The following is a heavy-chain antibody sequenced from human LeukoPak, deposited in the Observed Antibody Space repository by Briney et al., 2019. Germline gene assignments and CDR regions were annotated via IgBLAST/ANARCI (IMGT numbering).Heavy chain of an antibody. D-gene: IGHD2-21*02. J-gene: IGHJ5*02. CDR3: ARDPTPTMYGDNNWCDP. CDR2: ISVYTNYT. Sequence: ASVKVSCKASGYTFTSYGINWVRQAPGQGLDWMAWISVYTNYTNYAQKFQDRVTMTTDTSTSTAYMELRSLRSDDTAVYYCARDPTPTMYGDNNWCDPWGQGTLVIVSS. V-gene: IGHV1-18*04. CDR1: GYTFTSYG.